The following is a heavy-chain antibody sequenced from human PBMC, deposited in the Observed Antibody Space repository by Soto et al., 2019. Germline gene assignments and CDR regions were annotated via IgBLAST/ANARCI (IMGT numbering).Heavy chain of an antibody. J-gene: IGHJ4*02. CDR1: GFTFSNYA. Sequence: PGGSLRLSCAVSGFTFSNYAISWVRQAPGRGLEWISFISGGSDNIYYADSVRGRFTISRDNSKSSLYLQVNSLRDEDTAVYYCARDRDFAFDYWGQGIRVTVSS. CDR2: ISGGSDNI. V-gene: IGHV3-48*02. CDR3: ARDRDFAFDY. D-gene: IGHD2-21*02.